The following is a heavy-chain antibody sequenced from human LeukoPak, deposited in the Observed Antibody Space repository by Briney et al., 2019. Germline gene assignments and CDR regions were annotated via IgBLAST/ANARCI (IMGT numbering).Heavy chain of an antibody. CDR2: IYQRATV. CDR1: GYSISSGYF. Sequence: SETLSLTCNVSGYSISSGYFWGWVRQAPGKGLEWIGSIYQRATVHYNPSLKSRVTISVDTSKNHFSLKLSSVTAADTAVYYCARTRYYYNSRSYGAPYYFDYWGQGTLVTVSS. CDR3: ARTRYYYNSRSYGAPYYFDY. V-gene: IGHV4-38-2*02. J-gene: IGHJ4*02. D-gene: IGHD3-10*01.